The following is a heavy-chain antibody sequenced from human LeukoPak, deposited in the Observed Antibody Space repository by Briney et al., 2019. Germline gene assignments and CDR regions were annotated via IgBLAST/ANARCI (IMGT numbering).Heavy chain of an antibody. CDR2: IYTSGST. V-gene: IGHV4-61*02. CDR1: GGSISSGSYY. Sequence: KPSQTLSLTCTVSGGSISSGSYYWSWIRQPAGKGLEWIGRIYTSGSTNYNPSLKSRVTISVDTSKNQFSLKLSSVTAADTALYYCASTHYLRAVVGDYFDYWGQGTLVTVSS. D-gene: IGHD2-15*01. CDR3: ASTHYLRAVVGDYFDY. J-gene: IGHJ4*02.